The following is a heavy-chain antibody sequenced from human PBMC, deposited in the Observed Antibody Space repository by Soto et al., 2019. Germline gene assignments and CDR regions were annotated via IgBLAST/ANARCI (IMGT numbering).Heavy chain of an antibody. Sequence: PGGSLRLSCAASGFTFSSYAMSWVRQAPGKGLEWVSAISGSGGSTYYADSVKGRFTISRDSSKNTLYLQMNSLRVDDTAVYDCAGDPSGPDYWGQGTLVTVSS. CDR2: ISGSGGST. J-gene: IGHJ4*02. D-gene: IGHD3-3*01. V-gene: IGHV3-23*01. CDR3: AGDPSGPDY. CDR1: GFTFSSYA.